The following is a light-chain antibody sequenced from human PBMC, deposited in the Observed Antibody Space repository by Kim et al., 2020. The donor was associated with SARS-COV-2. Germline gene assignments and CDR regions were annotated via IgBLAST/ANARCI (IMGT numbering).Light chain of an antibody. V-gene: IGLV3-19*01. CDR2: DKN. J-gene: IGLJ2*01. CDR1: SLRAYY. CDR3: SSRDTRGNLVI. Sequence: SSELTQDPAVSVALGQTVRITCQGDSLRAYYATWYQQRPGQAPVLVIYDKNNRPSGIPDRFSGSSSVNTASLTITGAQAEDEADYYCSSRDTRGNLVIFG.